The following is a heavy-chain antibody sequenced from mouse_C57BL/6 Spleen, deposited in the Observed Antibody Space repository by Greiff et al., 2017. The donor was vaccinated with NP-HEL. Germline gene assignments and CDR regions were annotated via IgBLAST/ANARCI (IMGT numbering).Heavy chain of an antibody. CDR1: GYTFTSYW. J-gene: IGHJ3*01. V-gene: IGHV1-69*01. Sequence: QVQLQQPGAELVMPGASVKLSCKASGYTFTSYWMHWVKQRPGQGLEWIGEIDPSDSYTNYNQKFKGKSTLTVDKSSSTAYMQLSSLTSEDSSVYYCARVSYVTFFAYWGQGTLVTVSA. D-gene: IGHD1-1*01. CDR3: ARVSYVTFFAY. CDR2: IDPSDSYT.